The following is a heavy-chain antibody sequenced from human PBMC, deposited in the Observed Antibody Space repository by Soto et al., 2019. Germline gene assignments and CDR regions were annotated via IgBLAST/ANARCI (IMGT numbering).Heavy chain of an antibody. J-gene: IGHJ4*02. V-gene: IGHV3-15*07. CDR1: GFTFSNAW. D-gene: IGHD3-10*01. CDR3: TTDPGYYYGSGSYYNGLQFDY. Sequence: GGSLRLSCAASGFTFSNAWMNWVRQAPGKGLEWVGRIKSKTDGGTTDYAAPVKGRFTISRDDSKNTLYLQMNSLKTEDTAVYYCTTDPGYYYGSGSYYNGLQFDYWGQGTLVTVSS. CDR2: IKSKTDGGTT.